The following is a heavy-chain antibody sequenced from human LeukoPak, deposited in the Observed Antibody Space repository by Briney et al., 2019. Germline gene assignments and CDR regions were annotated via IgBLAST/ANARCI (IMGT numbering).Heavy chain of an antibody. CDR2: IYHSGST. D-gene: IGHD3-10*01. Sequence: SGTLSLTCAVSGGSISSTNWWSWVRQPPGKGLEWIGEIYHSGSTNYNPSLKSRVAISVDKSKNQFSLKLSSVTAADTAVYYCARYGSENYSSYVFDIWGQGTMVTVSS. J-gene: IGHJ3*02. V-gene: IGHV4-4*02. CDR1: GGSISSTNW. CDR3: ARYGSENYSSYVFDI.